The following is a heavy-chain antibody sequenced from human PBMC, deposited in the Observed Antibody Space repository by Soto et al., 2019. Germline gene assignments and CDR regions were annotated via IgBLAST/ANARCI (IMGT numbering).Heavy chain of an antibody. CDR2: ISYDKSNK. Sequence: GGSLRLSCAASGFTFSNYGMHWVRQAPGKGLEWVAVISYDKSNKYYADSVKGRFTISRDNSKNTLYLQMNSLRAEDTAVYYCAKDHSSSWYYFDYWGQGTLVTVSS. D-gene: IGHD6-13*01. V-gene: IGHV3-30*18. CDR3: AKDHSSSWYYFDY. J-gene: IGHJ4*02. CDR1: GFTFSNYG.